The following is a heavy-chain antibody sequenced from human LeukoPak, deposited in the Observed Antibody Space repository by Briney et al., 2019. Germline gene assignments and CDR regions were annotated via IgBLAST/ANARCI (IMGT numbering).Heavy chain of an antibody. CDR3: ARGLGLAARRRRGSFDY. V-gene: IGHV1-8*03. CDR1: GYTFTGYY. D-gene: IGHD6-6*01. J-gene: IGHJ4*02. Sequence: ASVKVSCKASGYTFTGYYMHWVRQAPGQGLEWMGWINPNSGNTGYAQKFQGRVTITRNTSISTAYMELSSLRSEDTAVYYCARGLGLAARRRRGSFDYWGQGTLVTVSS. CDR2: INPNSGNT.